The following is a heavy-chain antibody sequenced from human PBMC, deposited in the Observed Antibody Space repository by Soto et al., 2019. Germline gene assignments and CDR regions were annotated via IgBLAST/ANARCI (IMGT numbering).Heavy chain of an antibody. CDR1: GYTFTTYG. Sequence: QVQLVQSGAEVKKPGASVKVSCKASGYTFTTYGMSWVRQAPGQGLDCMVWIITDNGNTKYAERLQGRVTMTTDTTTSTAYMELRSLRSDDTAVYYCARGPTDYYDNSGDYFLDYWGQGTLVTVSS. J-gene: IGHJ4*02. V-gene: IGHV1-18*01. D-gene: IGHD3-22*01. CDR3: ARGPTDYYDNSGDYFLDY. CDR2: IITDNGNT.